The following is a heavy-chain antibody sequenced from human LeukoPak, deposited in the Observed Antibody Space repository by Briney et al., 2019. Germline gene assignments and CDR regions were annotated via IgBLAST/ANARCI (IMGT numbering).Heavy chain of an antibody. J-gene: IGHJ4*02. Sequence: GASVKVSCKASGYTFTSYYMHWVRQAPGQGLEWMGMINPSGGSTSYAQKFQGRVTMTRDTSTSTVYMELSSLRSEDTAVYYCARASSGWYPFDYWGQRTLGSVSS. CDR2: INPSGGST. V-gene: IGHV1-46*01. CDR3: ARASSGWYPFDY. CDR1: GYTFTSYY. D-gene: IGHD6-19*01.